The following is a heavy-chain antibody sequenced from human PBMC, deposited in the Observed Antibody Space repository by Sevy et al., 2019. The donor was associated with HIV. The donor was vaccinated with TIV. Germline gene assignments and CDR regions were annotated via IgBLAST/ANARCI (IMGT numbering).Heavy chain of an antibody. CDR2: IYSGGST. CDR1: GFTVSSNY. J-gene: IGHJ6*02. Sequence: GGSLRLSCAASGFTVSSNYMSWVHQAPGKGLEWVSVIYSGGSTYYADSVKGRFTISRDNSKNTLYLQMNSLRAEDTAVYYCAREGGYCSGGSCYPWYYYGMDVWGQGTTVTVSS. V-gene: IGHV3-53*01. D-gene: IGHD2-15*01. CDR3: AREGGYCSGGSCYPWYYYGMDV.